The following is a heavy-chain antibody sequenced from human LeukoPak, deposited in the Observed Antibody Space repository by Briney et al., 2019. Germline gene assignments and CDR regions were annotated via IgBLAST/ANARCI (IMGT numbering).Heavy chain of an antibody. D-gene: IGHD3-9*01. V-gene: IGHV4-39*07. CDR3: ARRNGAYYDILTGYSPSDAFDI. J-gene: IGHJ3*02. CDR1: GGSISSSSYY. CDR2: IYYSGST. Sequence: SETLSLTCTVSGGSISSSSYYWGWIRQPPGKGLEWIGSIYYSGSTYYNPSLKSRVTISVGTSKNQFSLKLSSVTAADTAVYYCARRNGAYYDILTGYSPSDAFDIWGQGTMVTVSS.